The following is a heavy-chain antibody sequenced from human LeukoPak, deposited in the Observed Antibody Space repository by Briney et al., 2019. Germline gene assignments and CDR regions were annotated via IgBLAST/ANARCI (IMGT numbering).Heavy chain of an antibody. CDR1: VGSICSYY. CDR2: IYYSGST. D-gene: IGHD5-18*01. J-gene: IGHJ4*02. CDR3: ARGMGYSYGFDY. Sequence: PSEALSLTCTVPVGSICSYYWGSIRRPPAKGLEWIGSIYYSGSTYYNPSLKSRVTISVDTSKNQFSLKLSSVTAADTALYYCARGMGYSYGFDYWGQGTLVTVSS. V-gene: IGHV4-39*07.